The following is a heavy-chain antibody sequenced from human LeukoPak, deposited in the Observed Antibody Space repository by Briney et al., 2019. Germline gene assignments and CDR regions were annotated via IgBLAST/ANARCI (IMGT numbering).Heavy chain of an antibody. Sequence: SETLSLTCTVSGGSISSSSYYWGWIRQPPGKGLEWIGSIYYSGSTYYNPSLKSRVTISVDTSKNQFSLKLSSVTAADTAVYYCARSPRGYCSSTSCYSWFDPWGQGTLVTVSS. CDR3: ARSPRGYCSSTSCYSWFDP. CDR2: IYYSGST. V-gene: IGHV4-39*01. J-gene: IGHJ5*02. D-gene: IGHD2-2*02. CDR1: GGSISSSSYY.